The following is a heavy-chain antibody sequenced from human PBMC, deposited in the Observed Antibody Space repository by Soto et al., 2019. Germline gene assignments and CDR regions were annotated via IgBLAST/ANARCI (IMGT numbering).Heavy chain of an antibody. V-gene: IGHV6-1*01. J-gene: IGHJ6*02. Sequence: SQTLSLTCAISGDSVSSNSAAWNWIRQSPSRGLEWLGRTYYRSKWYNDYAVSVKSRITINPDTSKNQFSLQLNSVTPEDTAVYYCARGPNVATIHLPFPSLENYGMHVWGQGTTVTV. CDR1: GDSVSSNSAA. D-gene: IGHD5-12*01. CDR2: TYYRSKWYN. CDR3: ARGPNVATIHLPFPSLENYGMHV.